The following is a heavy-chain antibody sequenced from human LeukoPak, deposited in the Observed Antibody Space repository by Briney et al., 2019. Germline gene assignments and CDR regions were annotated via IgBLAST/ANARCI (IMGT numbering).Heavy chain of an antibody. D-gene: IGHD6-19*01. CDR3: ARDARYSSGWELFDY. J-gene: IGHJ4*02. CDR1: GFTFSSYS. V-gene: IGHV3-21*04. CDR2: ISSSSSYI. Sequence: GGSLRLSCAASGFTFSSYSMNWVRQAPGKGLEWVSSISSSSSYIYYADSVKGRFTISRDNSKNTLYLQMNSLRAEDTAVYYCARDARYSSGWELFDYWGQGTLVTVSS.